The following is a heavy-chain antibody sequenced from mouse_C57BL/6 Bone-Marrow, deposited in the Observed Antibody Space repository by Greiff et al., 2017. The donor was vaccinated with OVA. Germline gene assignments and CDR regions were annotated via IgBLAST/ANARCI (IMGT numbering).Heavy chain of an antibody. V-gene: IGHV1-69*01. J-gene: IGHJ4*01. D-gene: IGHD1-1*01. CDR2: IDPSDSYT. CDR1: GYTFTSYW. Sequence: VQLQQPGAELVMPGASVKLSCKASGYTFTSYWMHWVKPRPGQGLEWIGEIDPSDSYTNSNQKFKGKSTLTVAKSSRTAYMQLRSLTSEDSAVYYCAREGNYGTTYAMDYWGQGTSVTVTS. CDR3: AREGNYGTTYAMDY.